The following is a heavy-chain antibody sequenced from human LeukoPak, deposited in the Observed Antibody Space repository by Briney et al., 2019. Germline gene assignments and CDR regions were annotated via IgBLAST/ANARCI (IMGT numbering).Heavy chain of an antibody. CDR2: IYYSGST. J-gene: IGHJ2*01. V-gene: IGHV4-39*01. D-gene: IGHD3-22*01. Sequence: RASETLSLPCTVSGGSISSSSSYWVWIRQPPGMGLEWIGSIYYSGSTYSNPSLKSRVTISVDTSKNQFSLKVSSVAAADTAVYYCARYESSAYGIDFWGRGTLVTVSS. CDR1: GGSISSSSSY. CDR3: ARYESSAYGIDF.